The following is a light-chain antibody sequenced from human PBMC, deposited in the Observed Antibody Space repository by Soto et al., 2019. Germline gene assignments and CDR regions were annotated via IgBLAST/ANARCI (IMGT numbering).Light chain of an antibody. CDR2: EES. CDR1: QAVPNN. Sequence: DVQMSQSPSFLASSVGDRVAITWRASQAVPNNMDWYQQTRGKPPKLXIYEESTLQSGVQSRFSGRESGTHFTRTIDSLQPEDFATYYCQQVKTCPRTFGGGTKVDIK. CDR3: QQVKTCPRT. V-gene: IGKV1-9*01. J-gene: IGKJ4*01.